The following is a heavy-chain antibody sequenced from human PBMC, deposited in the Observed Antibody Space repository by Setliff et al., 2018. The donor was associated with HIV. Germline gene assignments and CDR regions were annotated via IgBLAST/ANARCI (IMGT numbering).Heavy chain of an antibody. CDR1: GGTFSSYA. CDR2: IIPIFGTA. D-gene: IGHD3-3*01. Sequence: WASVKVSCKASGGTFSSYAISWVRQAPGQGLEWMGGIIPIFGTANYAQKFQGRVTITADESTSTAYMELSSLRSEDTAVYYCGRDRTPYYNFWTAPPPIDYWGQGTLVTVSS. J-gene: IGHJ4*02. CDR3: GRDRTPYYNFWTAPPPIDY. V-gene: IGHV1-69*13.